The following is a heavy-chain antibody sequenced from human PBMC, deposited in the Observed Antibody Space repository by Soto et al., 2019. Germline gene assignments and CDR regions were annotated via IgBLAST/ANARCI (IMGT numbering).Heavy chain of an antibody. D-gene: IGHD5-18*01. J-gene: IGHJ6*02. CDR3: ARVDTAMVTDYYYGMDV. CDR2: INPNSGGT. V-gene: IGHV1-2*04. Sequence: ASVKVSCKASGYTFTGYYMHWVRQAPGQGLEWMGWINPNSGGTNYAQKFQGWVTMTRDTSISTAYMELSRLRSDDTAVYYCARVDTAMVTDYYYGMDVWGQGTTVTVSS. CDR1: GYTFTGYY.